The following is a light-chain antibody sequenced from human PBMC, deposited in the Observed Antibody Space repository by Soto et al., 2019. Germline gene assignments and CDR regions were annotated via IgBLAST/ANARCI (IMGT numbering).Light chain of an antibody. Sequence: DIVMTPSPLSLPVTPGEPASISCRSSQSLLHSNGYKYLDWYVQKPGQSPQLLIYFGSNRASGVPDRFSGSGSGTDFTLRINRVEAEDVGVYYCMQALQTPFTFGPGTKVDFK. CDR2: FGS. CDR3: MQALQTPFT. V-gene: IGKV2-28*01. J-gene: IGKJ3*01. CDR1: QSLLHSNGYKY.